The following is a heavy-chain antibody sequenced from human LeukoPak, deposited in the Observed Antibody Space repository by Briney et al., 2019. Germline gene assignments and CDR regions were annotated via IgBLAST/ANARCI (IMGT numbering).Heavy chain of an antibody. V-gene: IGHV1-46*01. D-gene: IGHD1-7*01. J-gene: IGHJ4*02. CDR1: EYTFTTYY. CDR3: ARAGITGTTAY. Sequence: ASVKVSCKASEYTFTTYYMHWVRQAPGQGLEWMGVINPSGGSTIYAQRFQGRVTMTGDTSTSTIYMELSSLRSEDTAVYYCARAGITGTTAYWGQGTLVTVSS. CDR2: INPSGGST.